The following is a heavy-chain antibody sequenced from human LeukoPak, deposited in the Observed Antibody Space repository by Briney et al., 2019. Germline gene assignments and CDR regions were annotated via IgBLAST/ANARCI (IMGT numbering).Heavy chain of an antibody. D-gene: IGHD4-17*01. CDR1: GFTFSSYA. V-gene: IGHV3-23*01. Sequence: GGPLRLSCAASGFTFSSYAISWVRHAPGKGLEWVSAISASGSSTYYADSVKGRFTISRDNSKNTLYLQMNSLRAEDTAIFYCATDGTNDYGDYGDAFDMWGQGTMVTVSS. J-gene: IGHJ3*02. CDR2: ISASGSST. CDR3: ATDGTNDYGDYGDAFDM.